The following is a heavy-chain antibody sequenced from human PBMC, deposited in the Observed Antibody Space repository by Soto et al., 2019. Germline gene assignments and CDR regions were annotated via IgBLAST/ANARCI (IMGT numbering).Heavy chain of an antibody. CDR3: ARDPGLPGRYWYFDL. J-gene: IGHJ2*01. D-gene: IGHD3-9*01. Sequence: QVVLVQSGAEVKKPGDSVKVSCKSSGYKFTDYYIHWVRQAPGQGPEWMGWVNPKRGDAVYAQKCQGWATMTRDTATTTAYLEVNRLKPDDTAVYFCARDPGLPGRYWYFDLWGRGTLVTVSS. CDR2: VNPKRGDA. CDR1: GYKFTDYY. V-gene: IGHV1-2*04.